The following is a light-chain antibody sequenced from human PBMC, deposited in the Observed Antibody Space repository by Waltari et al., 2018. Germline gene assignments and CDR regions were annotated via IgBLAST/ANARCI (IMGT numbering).Light chain of an antibody. CDR2: ATS. CDR3: QQSYTTPRT. CDR1: QNINTS. Sequence: DIQMTQSPSSLSASVGDRVTITCRASQNINTSLNWYQQKVGRAPKLLIYATSSLQSGVPSRFSGSGSGTHFTLPINSLQPEDFATYSCQQSYTTPRTFGQGTNLEIK. J-gene: IGKJ2*01. V-gene: IGKV1-39*01.